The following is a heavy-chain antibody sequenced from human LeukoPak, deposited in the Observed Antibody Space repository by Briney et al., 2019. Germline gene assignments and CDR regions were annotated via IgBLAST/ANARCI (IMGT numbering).Heavy chain of an antibody. J-gene: IGHJ4*02. CDR1: GFTFSDHY. CDR3: SLRRYGELAVFDY. V-gene: IGHV3-72*01. CDR2: TRNKANSYTT. D-gene: IGHD3-10*01. Sequence: GGSLRVFCAVSGFTFSDHYMDWVRQAPGKGLEWVGRTRNKANSYTTEYAASVKGRFIISRDDSKNSLYLQMNSLKTEDTAVYYCSLRRYGELAVFDYWGQGTLVTVSS.